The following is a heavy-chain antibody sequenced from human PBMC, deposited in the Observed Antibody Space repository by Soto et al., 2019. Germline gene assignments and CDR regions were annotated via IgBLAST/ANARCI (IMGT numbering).Heavy chain of an antibody. J-gene: IGHJ4*02. V-gene: IGHV1-69*02. CDR2: IIPILGIA. Sequence: GASVKVSCKASGGTFSSYTISWVRQAPGQGLEWMGRIIPILGIANYAQKFQGRVTITADKSTSTAYMELSSLRSEDTAVYYCAVPIRGTKVLFDYWGQGTLVTVSS. CDR1: GGTFSSYT. CDR3: AVPIRGTKVLFDY. D-gene: IGHD1-26*01.